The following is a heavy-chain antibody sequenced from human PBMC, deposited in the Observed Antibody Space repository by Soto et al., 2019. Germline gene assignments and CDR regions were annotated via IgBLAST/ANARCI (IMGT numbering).Heavy chain of an antibody. J-gene: IGHJ5*02. Sequence: DVQLVQSGAEVKKPGESLRISCEGSGYNFANYWIGWVRLMPGKGLEWIGIIYPRDSDTTYTPSFEGQVTMSVDRSLNTAYLQWSSLKASDSGIYYCARRMGPSIGWFDPWGQGTLVTVSS. CDR2: IYPRDSDT. D-gene: IGHD2-15*01. CDR3: ARRMGPSIGWFDP. V-gene: IGHV5-51*01. CDR1: GYNFANYW.